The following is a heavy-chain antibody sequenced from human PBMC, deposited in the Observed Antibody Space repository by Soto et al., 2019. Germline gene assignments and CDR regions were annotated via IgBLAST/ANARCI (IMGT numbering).Heavy chain of an antibody. Sequence: SVKVSCKASGGTLSSYAVNWVRQAPGQGLEWMGGIIPLFGTTNYALEFQGRVAITADESTSTAYMELTSLRSEDTALYYCARGAYASGWYWFDPWGQGTLVTVSS. CDR3: ARGAYASGWYWFDP. V-gene: IGHV1-69*13. D-gene: IGHD6-19*01. J-gene: IGHJ5*02. CDR1: GGTLSSYA. CDR2: IIPLFGTT.